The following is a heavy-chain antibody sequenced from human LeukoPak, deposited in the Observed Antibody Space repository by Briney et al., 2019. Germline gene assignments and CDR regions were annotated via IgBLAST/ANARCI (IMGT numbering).Heavy chain of an antibody. J-gene: IGHJ4*02. V-gene: IGHV4-59*01. CDR2: IYYSGST. D-gene: IGHD6-19*01. Sequence: SETLSLTCTVSGGSISSYYWSWIRQPPGKGLEWIGYIYYSGSTDYNPSLKSRVTISVDTSKNQFSLKLSSVTAADTAVYYCARAAVYSSGWYFDYWGQGTLVTVSS. CDR3: ARAAVYSSGWYFDY. CDR1: GGSISSYY.